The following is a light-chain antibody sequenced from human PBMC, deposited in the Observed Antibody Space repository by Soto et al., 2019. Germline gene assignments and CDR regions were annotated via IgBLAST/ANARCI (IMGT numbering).Light chain of an antibody. Sequence: EIVMTQSPATLSVSPGERATLSCRASQSVRSDLAWYQQKPGQAPRLLIYGASTRDNGVPARFSGSGSGPEFTLTISSLQSEDFAVYYCQQYNNWPWTFGQGTKVEIK. CDR3: QQYNNWPWT. CDR1: QSVRSD. V-gene: IGKV3-15*01. J-gene: IGKJ1*01. CDR2: GAS.